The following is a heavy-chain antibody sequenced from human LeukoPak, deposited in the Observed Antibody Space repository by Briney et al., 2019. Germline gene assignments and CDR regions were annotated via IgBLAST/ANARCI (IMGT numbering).Heavy chain of an antibody. V-gene: IGHV3-7*01. J-gene: IGHJ6*03. CDR1: GFTFTTYW. CDR3: ARDWVAAGGDYMDV. CDR2: INQDGTEK. Sequence: GGSLRLSCAASGFTFTTYWMSWVRQLPGKGLEWVANINQDGTEKYYVDSVKGRFTISRDDAESSLYLQMNSLRVDDTAIYYCARDWVAAGGDYMDVWGKGTTVTISS. D-gene: IGHD2-8*02.